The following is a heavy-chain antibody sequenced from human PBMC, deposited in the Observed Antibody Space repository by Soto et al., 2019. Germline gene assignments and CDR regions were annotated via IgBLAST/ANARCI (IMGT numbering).Heavy chain of an antibody. V-gene: IGHV4-39*01. CDR3: ANSYGDYVSY. Sequence: PSETLSLTCTVSGGSITRGGYYWSWIRQPPGKGLEWIGSIYYSGSTYYNPSLKSRVTISVDTSKNQFSLKLSSVTAADTAVYYCANSYGDYVSYWGQGTLVTVSS. J-gene: IGHJ4*02. CDR2: IYYSGST. D-gene: IGHD4-17*01. CDR1: GGSITRGGYY.